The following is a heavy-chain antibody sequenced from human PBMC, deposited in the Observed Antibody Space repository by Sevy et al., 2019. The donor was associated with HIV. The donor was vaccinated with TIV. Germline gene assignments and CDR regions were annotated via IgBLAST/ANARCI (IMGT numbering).Heavy chain of an antibody. CDR1: GFTFSLYT. D-gene: IGHD2-15*01. Sequence: GGSLRLSCAASGFTFSLYTMNWLRQAPGKGLEWVSSISPTTNYIYYADSLKGRFTISRDNAKNSLYLQMNSLRAEDTAVYYCARGYCSGGSCFHHYYYGMDVWGQGTTVTVSS. J-gene: IGHJ6*02. CDR2: ISPTTNYI. V-gene: IGHV3-21*01. CDR3: ARGYCSGGSCFHHYYYGMDV.